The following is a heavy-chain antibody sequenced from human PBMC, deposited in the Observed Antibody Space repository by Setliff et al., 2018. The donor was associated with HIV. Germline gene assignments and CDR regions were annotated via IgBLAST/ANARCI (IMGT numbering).Heavy chain of an antibody. CDR1: DDSFSNYD. CDR2: ISSSGTT. CDR3: ARLGRAIDDGGSSLRLDF. D-gene: IGHD2-21*01. J-gene: IGHJ4*02. Sequence: SETLSLTCVVSDDSFSNYDWTWIRQSPGEALEWIGYISSSGTTTYNPSLRSRVTISIETSNTRFSLWLRSATAADTATYFCARLGRAIDDGGSSLRLDFWGQGMLVTVSS. V-gene: IGHV4-4*09.